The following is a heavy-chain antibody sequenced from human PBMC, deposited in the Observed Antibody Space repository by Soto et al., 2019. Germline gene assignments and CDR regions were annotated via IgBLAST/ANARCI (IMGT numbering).Heavy chain of an antibody. V-gene: IGHV3-23*01. Sequence: GGSLRLSCAASGFTFSSYAMSWFRQAPGKGLEWVSAISGSGGSTYYADSVKGRFTISRDDSKNTLYLQMNSLRAEDTAVYYCAKDSVVVVVAATNYDYWGQGTLVTVSS. CDR2: ISGSGGST. D-gene: IGHD2-15*01. J-gene: IGHJ4*02. CDR1: GFTFSSYA. CDR3: AKDSVVVVVAATNYDY.